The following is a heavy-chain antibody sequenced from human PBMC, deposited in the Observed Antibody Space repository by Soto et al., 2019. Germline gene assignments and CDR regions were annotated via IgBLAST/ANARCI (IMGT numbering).Heavy chain of an antibody. CDR3: AHRRPSTVVPDLGTNNWCYP. CDR1: GFSLSTSGVG. J-gene: IGHJ5*02. V-gene: IGHV2-5*02. CDR2: IYWDDDK. D-gene: IGHD2-2*01. Sequence: QITLKESGPTLVTPTQTLTLTCTFSGFSLSTSGVGVGWIRQPPGKAMEWLALIYWDDDKRYSPSLKSRLTIPKDTAKNQVVLTMTNMDPVDTATYYCAHRRPSTVVPDLGTNNWCYPWGQGTLVTVSS.